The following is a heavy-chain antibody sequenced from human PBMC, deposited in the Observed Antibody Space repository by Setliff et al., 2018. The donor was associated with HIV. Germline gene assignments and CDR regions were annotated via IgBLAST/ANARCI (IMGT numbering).Heavy chain of an antibody. J-gene: IGHJ3*02. CDR3: ASAGAWQRNALDI. CDR1: GYGFTNHY. Sequence: ASVKVSCQPSGYGFTNHYMHWVRQAPGQGLEWMGVINPTGGSTRNTQKFQGRVAMTRDMSTSTVYMELSSLRSEDTAVYYCASAGAWQRNALDIWGQGTMVTVSS. V-gene: IGHV1-46*01. CDR2: INPTGGST. D-gene: IGHD5-12*01.